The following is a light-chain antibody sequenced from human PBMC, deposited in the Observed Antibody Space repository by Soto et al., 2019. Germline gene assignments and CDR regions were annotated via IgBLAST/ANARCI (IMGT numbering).Light chain of an antibody. CDR2: EVS. CDR1: NSDVGGYNY. CDR3: NSYTSTATWV. J-gene: IGLJ3*02. V-gene: IGLV2-14*01. Sequence: QSALTQPASVSGSPGQSITISCTGTNSDVGGYNYVSWYQQHPGKAPKVIIYEVSYRPSGVSNRFSGSKSGNTASLTISGLQAEDEADYYCNSYTSTATWVFGGGTKLTVL.